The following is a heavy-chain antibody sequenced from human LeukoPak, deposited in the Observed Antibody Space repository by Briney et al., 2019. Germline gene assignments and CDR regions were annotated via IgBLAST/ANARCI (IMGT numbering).Heavy chain of an antibody. CDR1: GYTFTSYW. CDR3: ARAAETSSGYSY. J-gene: IGHJ4*02. D-gene: IGHD3-22*01. V-gene: IGHV5-51*01. CDR2: VYPGDSDT. Sequence: GESLKISCKGSGYTFTSYWIAWVRQMPGKGLEWMGTVYPGDSDTRYSPSFQGQVTISADKSMNTAYLQWSSLKASDTAVYYCARAAETSSGYSYWGQGTLVTVSS.